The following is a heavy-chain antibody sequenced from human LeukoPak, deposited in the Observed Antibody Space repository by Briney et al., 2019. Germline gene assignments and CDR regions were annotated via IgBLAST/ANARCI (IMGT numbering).Heavy chain of an antibody. J-gene: IGHJ4*02. D-gene: IGHD3-10*01. CDR3: AKDGDYYGSGTKGYYFDC. CDR1: GFTFSTYG. V-gene: IGHV3-30*18. CDR2: ISYDGRNK. Sequence: GGSLRLSCAASGFTFSTYGMHWVRQAPGKGLEWVAVISYDGRNKYYPDSVKGRFTFSKDNSKNTLYLQMNSLRAEDTAVYYCAKDGDYYGSGTKGYYFDCWGQGTLVTVSS.